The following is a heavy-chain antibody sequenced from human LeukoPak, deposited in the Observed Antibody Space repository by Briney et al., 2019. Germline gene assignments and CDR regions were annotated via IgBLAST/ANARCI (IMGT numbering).Heavy chain of an antibody. CDR2: IRYDGSKK. V-gene: IGHV3-30*02. CDR3: ARAASGSYFYYYYYMDF. Sequence: GGSLRLSCAASGFTFSRYGMHWVRQAPGKGLEGVAFIRYDGSKKYYADSVKGRFTIYRGNAKNTLYLQMNSLRTEDTAVYYCARAASGSYFYYYYYMDFCGKGATVSVSS. CDR1: GFTFSRYG. D-gene: IGHD1-26*01. J-gene: IGHJ6*03.